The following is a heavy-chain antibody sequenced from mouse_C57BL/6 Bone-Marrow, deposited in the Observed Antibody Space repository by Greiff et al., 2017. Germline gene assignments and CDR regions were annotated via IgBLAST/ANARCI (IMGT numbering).Heavy chain of an antibody. V-gene: IGHV1-55*01. Sequence: VQLQESGAELVKPGASVKMSCKASGYTFTSYWITWVKQRPGQGLEWIGDIYPGSGSTNYNEKFKSKATLTVDTSSSTAYMPLSSLTSEASAVYYCARQLRLPSFAYWGQGTLVTVSA. CDR2: IYPGSGST. CDR3: ARQLRLPSFAY. D-gene: IGHD3-2*02. CDR1: GYTFTSYW. J-gene: IGHJ3*01.